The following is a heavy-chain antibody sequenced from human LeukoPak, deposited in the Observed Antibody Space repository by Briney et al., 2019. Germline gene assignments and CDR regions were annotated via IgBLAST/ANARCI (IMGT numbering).Heavy chain of an antibody. J-gene: IGHJ1*01. D-gene: IGHD4-17*01. CDR2: INIWSTST. CDR3: TRGLADYGDYSF. V-gene: IGHV3-21*01. CDR1: GFPFNKYK. Sequence: GGSLRLSCEASGFPFNKYKMDWVRQAPGKRLQWVSSINIWSTSTYYADSVKGRFTISRDDAKNSLYLQMNSLTAEDTAVYYCTRGLADYGDYSFWGQGTLVAVSS.